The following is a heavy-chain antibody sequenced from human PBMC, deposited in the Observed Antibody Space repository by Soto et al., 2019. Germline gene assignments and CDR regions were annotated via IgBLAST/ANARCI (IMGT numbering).Heavy chain of an antibody. CDR2: ISYDGSFV. CDR3: AKERGRNRNFAMDV. Sequence: GGSLSLSYAASGFTFSSYAMSWVRQAPGKGLDWVAAISYDGSFVYYADSVRGRFTISRDNSRNTLDLQMNTLRHEDTAVYYCAKERGRNRNFAMDVWGQGTSVTVSS. J-gene: IGHJ6*02. D-gene: IGHD1-1*01. V-gene: IGHV3-30*16. CDR1: GFTFSSYA.